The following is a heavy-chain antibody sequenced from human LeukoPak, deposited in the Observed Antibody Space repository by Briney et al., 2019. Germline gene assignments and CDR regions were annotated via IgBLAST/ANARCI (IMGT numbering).Heavy chain of an antibody. D-gene: IGHD3-10*01. V-gene: IGHV3-33*01. CDR1: GFTFSSYG. CDR2: IWYDGSNK. J-gene: IGHJ4*02. CDR3: ARDQLLWFGVDY. Sequence: PGGSLRLSCAASGFTFSSYGMHWVRQAPGKGLEWVAVIWYDGSNKYYADSVKGRFTISRDNSKNTLYLQMNSLRAEDTAVYYCARDQLLWFGVDYWGQGTLVTVFS.